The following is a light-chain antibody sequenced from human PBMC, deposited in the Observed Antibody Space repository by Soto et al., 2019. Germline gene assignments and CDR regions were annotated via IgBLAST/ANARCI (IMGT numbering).Light chain of an antibody. CDR1: QGIRSW. CDR3: QQANSFPLT. Sequence: DIQMTQSPSSVSASVGDRVTITCRASQGIRSWLAWYQQKPGKAPNLLIYAASSLQSGVPSRFSGSGSGTGFTRTISSLQPEDFATYYCQQANSFPLTFGQGTKLEIK. CDR2: AAS. V-gene: IGKV1-12*01. J-gene: IGKJ2*01.